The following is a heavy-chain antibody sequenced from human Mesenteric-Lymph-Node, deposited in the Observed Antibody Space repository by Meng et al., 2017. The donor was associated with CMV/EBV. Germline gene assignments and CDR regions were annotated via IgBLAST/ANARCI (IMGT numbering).Heavy chain of an antibody. V-gene: IGHV4-30-4*08. D-gene: IGHD2-2*02. CDR2: IYHSGVA. CDR1: GGSISSDYY. CDR3: ARGYCSSTSCHKMAHYYGMDV. Sequence: SETLSLTCTVSGGSISSDYYWSWIRQPPGEGLEWIGYIYHSGVAYYNPSLKSRLTLSVDTAKNQFSLKLSSVTAADTAVYYCARGYCSSTSCHKMAHYYGMDVWGQGTTVTVSS. J-gene: IGHJ6*02.